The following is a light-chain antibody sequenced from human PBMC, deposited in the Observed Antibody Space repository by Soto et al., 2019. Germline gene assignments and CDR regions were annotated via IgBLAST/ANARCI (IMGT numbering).Light chain of an antibody. CDR3: QTWGTGIVV. V-gene: IGLV4-69*01. J-gene: IGLJ2*01. CDR2: LNSDGSH. CDR1: SGHSSNA. Sequence: QSMLTQSPSASASLGASVKLTCTLSSGHSSNAIAWHQQQPEKGPRYLMKLNSDGSHSKGDGIPDRFSGSSSGAERYLTISSLQSEDEADYYCQTWGTGIVVFGGGTKVTVL.